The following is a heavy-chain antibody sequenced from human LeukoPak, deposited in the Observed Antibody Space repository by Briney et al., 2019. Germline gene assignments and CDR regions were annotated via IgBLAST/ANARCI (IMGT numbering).Heavy chain of an antibody. J-gene: IGHJ6*03. V-gene: IGHV1-2*06. CDR2: IHPKSGGA. CDR1: GYTFTANY. CDR3: ARAYYDSSGYFGWGTDYYYYYMDV. Sequence: ASVKVSCKASGYTFTANYIHWVRQAPGQGLECVGRIHPKSGGANYAQKFRDRVTLTRDTSINTAYMELSGLRSDDAAVYYCARAYYDSSGYFGWGTDYYYYYMDVWGEGTTVTISS. D-gene: IGHD3-22*01.